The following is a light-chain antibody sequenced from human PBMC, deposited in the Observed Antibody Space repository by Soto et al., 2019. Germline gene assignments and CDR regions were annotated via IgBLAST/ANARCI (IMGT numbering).Light chain of an antibody. CDR2: GVS. J-gene: IGKJ1*01. V-gene: IGKV3-15*01. Sequence: EIVMTQSPATLSVSPGERATLSCRASQSVNSNLAWYQQKPGQAPRLLIYGVSTRATAIPARFSGSGSGTEFTLTISSLQSEDFAVYYCQQYNDWPPRTFGQGTKVEIK. CDR3: QQYNDWPPRT. CDR1: QSVNSN.